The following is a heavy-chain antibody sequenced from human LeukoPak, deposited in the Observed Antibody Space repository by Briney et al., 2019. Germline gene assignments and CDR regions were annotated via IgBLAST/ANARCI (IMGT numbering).Heavy chain of an antibody. Sequence: GGSLRLSCTASGFTFTSYAMTWVRQAPGKGLEWVPGISGSGGSTYYADSVKGRFTISRDNSKITLYLQMNSLRAEDTAVYYCAKDLGRKQWLVRGLGDDYWGQGTLVTVSS. CDR2: ISGSGGST. D-gene: IGHD6-19*01. CDR1: GFTFTSYA. V-gene: IGHV3-23*01. CDR3: AKDLGRKQWLVRGLGDDY. J-gene: IGHJ4*02.